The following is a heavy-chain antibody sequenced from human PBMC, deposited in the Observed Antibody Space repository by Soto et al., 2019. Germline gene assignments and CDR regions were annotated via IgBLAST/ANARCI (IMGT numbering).Heavy chain of an antibody. CDR2: IDPSDSYT. CDR3: ARQGFSKHYFYAADV. J-gene: IGHJ6*02. Sequence: PGESLKISCKGSGYSFSTYWINWVRQMPGKGLEWMGRIDPSDSYTDYGPSFQGHVTISADRSTNTAFLHLRSLEASDTATYFCARQGFSKHYFYAADVWGQGTTVTVSS. V-gene: IGHV5-10-1*01. CDR1: GYSFSTYW. D-gene: IGHD6-13*01.